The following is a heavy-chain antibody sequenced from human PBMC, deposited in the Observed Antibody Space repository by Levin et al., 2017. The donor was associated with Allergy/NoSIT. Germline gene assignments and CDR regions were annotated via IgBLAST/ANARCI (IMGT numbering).Heavy chain of an antibody. J-gene: IGHJ4*02. CDR2: VSPGGDTE. D-gene: IGHD1-26*01. CDR1: GFTFSVYA. CDR3: ATDHPEGAYFEH. Sequence: GGSLRLSCTGSGFTFSVYAMHWVRQAPGKGLEWVAVVSPGGDTEYYADSVKGRFTISRDNSKNSLYLQLKNLRDEDTAVYYCATDHPEGAYFEHWGQGTLVTVSS. V-gene: IGHV3-30-3*01.